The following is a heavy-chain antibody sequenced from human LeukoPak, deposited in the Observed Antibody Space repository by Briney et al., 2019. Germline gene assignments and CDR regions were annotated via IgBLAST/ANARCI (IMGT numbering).Heavy chain of an antibody. CDR1: GFTFSSYG. D-gene: IGHD4-23*01. CDR2: ARYDGMGK. Sequence: GGSLRLSCAASGFTFSSYGMHWVRQAPGKGLEWVAFARYDGMGKYYADSVKGRFTISRDNSKDTLYLQINSLIIDDTAVYYCAKSYGANFFDFWGQGTLVTVSS. CDR3: AKSYGANFFDF. V-gene: IGHV3-30*02. J-gene: IGHJ4*02.